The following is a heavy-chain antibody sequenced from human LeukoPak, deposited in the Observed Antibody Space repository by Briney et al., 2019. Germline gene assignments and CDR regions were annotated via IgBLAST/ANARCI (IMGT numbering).Heavy chain of an antibody. D-gene: IGHD2-2*01. Sequence: PSPTVSLTWTVSGVSISMGEYDWTWIRETPGKGLEWIGYVYIPQITYCKPTPKSRVTLSIDRSKNPFSLKLSALTPADTALYYCARGFDLVVGPVATPHRYWFDPRGEGALVTVS. V-gene: IGHV4-30-4*01. CDR3: ARGFDLVVGPVATPHRYWFDP. CDR1: GVSISMGEYD. J-gene: IGHJ5*02. CDR2: VYIPQIT.